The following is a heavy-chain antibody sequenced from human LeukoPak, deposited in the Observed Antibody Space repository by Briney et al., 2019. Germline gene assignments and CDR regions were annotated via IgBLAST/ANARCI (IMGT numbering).Heavy chain of an antibody. V-gene: IGHV4-59*08. CDR2: INYSGST. J-gene: IGHJ6*02. CDR1: GGSISSYY. CDR3: ARHGTSSFYYYAMDV. D-gene: IGHD1-1*01. Sequence: PSETLSLTCTVSGGSISSYYWSWIRQSPGKGLEWIGYINYSGSTNYSPSLKSRVTISVDTSKNQFSLKLSSVTAADTAVYYCARHGTSSFYYYAMDVWGQGTTVTVSS.